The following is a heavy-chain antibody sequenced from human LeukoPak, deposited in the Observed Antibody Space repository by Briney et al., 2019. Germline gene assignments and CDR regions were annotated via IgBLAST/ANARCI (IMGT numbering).Heavy chain of an antibody. V-gene: IGHV4-59*01. CDR3: ARGGTRYYYDSSGYYKSNWFDP. CDR1: GDSMSTYY. CDR2: IYYSGST. D-gene: IGHD3-22*01. J-gene: IGHJ5*02. Sequence: PSETLSLTCTVSGDSMSTYYWSWIRQPPGKGLEWIGYIYYSGSTNYNPSLKSRVTISVDTSKNQFSLKLSSVTAADTAVYYCARGGTRYYYDSSGYYKSNWFDPWGQGTLVTVSS.